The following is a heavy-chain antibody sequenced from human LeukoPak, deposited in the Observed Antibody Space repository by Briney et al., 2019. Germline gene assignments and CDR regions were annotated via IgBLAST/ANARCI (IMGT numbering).Heavy chain of an antibody. CDR3: AKARWEPNFDY. CDR1: GFTFDDYA. CDR2: INENGDIA. Sequence: GGSLRLXCAASGFTFDDYAMHWVRQGPGKSLEWVSLINENGDIAYYGDSVRGRFTVSRDNAKNSLYLQMNSLTTEDTALYYCAKARWEPNFDYWGQGTPVTVSS. V-gene: IGHV3-43*02. D-gene: IGHD1-26*01. J-gene: IGHJ4*02.